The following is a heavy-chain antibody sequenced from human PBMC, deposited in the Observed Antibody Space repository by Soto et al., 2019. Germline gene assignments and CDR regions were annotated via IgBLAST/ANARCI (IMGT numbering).Heavy chain of an antibody. J-gene: IGHJ4*02. Sequence: QVQLQESGPGLVNPSQTLSLTCTVSGGSINSGDSYWNWIRQQPGEGLQWIGYITYRGATYSIPSLKNRVTMSVDTSKNQFSLRLSSVSAADTAVYYCARDSGESLRFFDYWGQGAPVTVSS. D-gene: IGHD3-10*01. CDR1: GGSINSGDSY. V-gene: IGHV4-31*03. CDR3: ARDSGESLRFFDY. CDR2: ITYRGAT.